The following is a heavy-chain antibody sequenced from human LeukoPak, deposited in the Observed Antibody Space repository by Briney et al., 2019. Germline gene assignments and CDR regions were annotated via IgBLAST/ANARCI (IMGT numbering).Heavy chain of an antibody. V-gene: IGHV3-23*01. J-gene: IGHJ6*03. CDR3: ANTGPLDTAILMDV. CDR1: GFTFSSYG. Sequence: GGSLRLSCAASGFTFSSYGMSWVRQAPGKGLEWVSAISGSGGSTYYADSVKGRFTISRDNSKNTLYLQMNSLRAEDTAVYYCANTGPLDTAILMDVWGKGTTVTISS. D-gene: IGHD5-18*01. CDR2: ISGSGGST.